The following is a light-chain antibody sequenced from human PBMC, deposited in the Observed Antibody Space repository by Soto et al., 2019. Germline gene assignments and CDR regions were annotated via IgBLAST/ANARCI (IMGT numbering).Light chain of an antibody. J-gene: IGLJ1*01. CDR2: GNS. CDR1: SSNIGAGYE. V-gene: IGLV1-40*01. CDR3: KSHDSSLSAYYV. Sequence: QSVLTQPPSVSGAPGQRVTISCTGSSSNIGAGYEVHWYQQLPGTAPKLLIFGNSNRPSGVPDRFSGSKSGTSASLAITGLQAEDEADYYCKSHDSSLSAYYVFGTGTKVTVL.